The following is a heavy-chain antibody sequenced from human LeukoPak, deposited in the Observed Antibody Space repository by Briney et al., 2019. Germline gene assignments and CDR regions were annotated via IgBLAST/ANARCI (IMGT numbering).Heavy chain of an antibody. D-gene: IGHD3/OR15-3a*01. J-gene: IGHJ4*02. CDR2: IFYSGST. CDR1: SGSISNSNYY. V-gene: IGHV4-39*01. Sequence: SETLSLTCTVSSGSISNSNYYWGWIRQPPGKGLEWLGSIFYSGSTDYNPSLKSQVSISIDTSKNQFSLRLTSVTAADTAVYYCARQTGSGLFILPGGQGTLVTVSS. CDR3: ARQTGSGLFILP.